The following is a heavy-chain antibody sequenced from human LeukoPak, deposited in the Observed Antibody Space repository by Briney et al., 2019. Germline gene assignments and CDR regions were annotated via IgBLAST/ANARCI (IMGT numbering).Heavy chain of an antibody. D-gene: IGHD4-23*01. CDR2: INTKSGAT. Sequence: ASVKVSCKASGYTLTGYCMHWVRQAPGQGLEWLGWINTKSGATNYAQKFQGRVTMTRDMSTSTDYMELSSLRSEDTAVYYCARDNSVEDIAWWFDPWGQGTLVTVSP. J-gene: IGHJ5*02. CDR3: ARDNSVEDIAWWFDP. V-gene: IGHV1-2*02. CDR1: GYTLTGYC.